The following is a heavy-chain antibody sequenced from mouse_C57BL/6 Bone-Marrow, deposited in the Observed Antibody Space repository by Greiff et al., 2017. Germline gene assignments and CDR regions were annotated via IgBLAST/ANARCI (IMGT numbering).Heavy chain of an antibody. CDR1: GFTFSSYA. CDR2: ISDGGSYT. J-gene: IGHJ2*01. D-gene: IGHD1-1*01. V-gene: IGHV5-4*03. CDR3: ARATVVPFDY. Sequence: EVKLVESGGGLVKPGGSLKLSCAASGFTFSSYAMSWVRQTPEKRLEWVATISDGGSYTDYPDNVKGRFTISRDNAKNNLYLQMRHLKSEDTAMYYCARATVVPFDYWGQGTTLTVSS.